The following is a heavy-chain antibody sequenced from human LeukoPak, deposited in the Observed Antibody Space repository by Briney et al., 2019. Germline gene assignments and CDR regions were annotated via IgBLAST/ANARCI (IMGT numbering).Heavy chain of an antibody. V-gene: IGHV1-69*13. CDR2: IIPIFGTA. CDR3: ARDEWYYDSSGYYLNWFDP. D-gene: IGHD3-22*01. Sequence: GASVKVSCKASGGTFSSYAFSWVRQAPGQGLEWMGGIIPIFGTANYAQKFQGRVTITADESTSTAYMELSSLRSEDTAVYYCARDEWYYDSSGYYLNWFDPWGQGTLVTVSS. J-gene: IGHJ5*02. CDR1: GGTFSSYA.